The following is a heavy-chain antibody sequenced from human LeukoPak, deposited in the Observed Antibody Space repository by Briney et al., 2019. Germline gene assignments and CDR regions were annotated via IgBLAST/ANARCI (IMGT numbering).Heavy chain of an antibody. Sequence: PGGSLRLSCAASGFTFSSYGMHWVRQAPGKGLEWVAVISYDGSNKYYADSVKGRFTISRDNSKNTLYLQMNSLRAEDTAVYYCANGIVATTLFDYWGQETLVTVSS. CDR1: GFTFSSYG. J-gene: IGHJ4*02. CDR3: ANGIVATTLFDY. V-gene: IGHV3-30*18. D-gene: IGHD5-12*01. CDR2: ISYDGSNK.